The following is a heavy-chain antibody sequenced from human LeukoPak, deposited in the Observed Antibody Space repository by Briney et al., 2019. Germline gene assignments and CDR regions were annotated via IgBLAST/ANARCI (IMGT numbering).Heavy chain of an antibody. Sequence: GASVKVSCKASGYTFTSYGISWVRQAPGQGLEWMGWISAYNGNTNYAQKLQGRVTMTTDTSTSTAYVELRSLRSDDTAVYYCARDPSRITMVRGNAEYFQHWGQGTLVTVSS. V-gene: IGHV1-18*01. CDR2: ISAYNGNT. D-gene: IGHD3-10*01. CDR3: ARDPSRITMVRGNAEYFQH. CDR1: GYTFTSYG. J-gene: IGHJ1*01.